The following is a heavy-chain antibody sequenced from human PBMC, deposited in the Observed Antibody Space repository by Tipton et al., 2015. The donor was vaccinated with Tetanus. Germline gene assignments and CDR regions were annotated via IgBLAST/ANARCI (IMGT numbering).Heavy chain of an antibody. CDR2: IYYSGST. CDR1: GGSISSGGYY. J-gene: IGHJ3*02. V-gene: IGHV4-31*03. CDR3: ARMVHHTDIENHDAFDI. D-gene: IGHD4/OR15-4a*01. Sequence: TLSLTCTVSGGSISSGGYYWSWIRQHPGKGLEWIGYIYYSGSTYYNPSLKSRVTISVDTSKNQFSLKLSSVTAADTAVYYCARMVHHTDIENHDAFDIWGQGTMVTVSS.